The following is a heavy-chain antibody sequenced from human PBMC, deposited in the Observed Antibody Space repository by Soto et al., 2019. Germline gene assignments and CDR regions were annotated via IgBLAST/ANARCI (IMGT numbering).Heavy chain of an antibody. J-gene: IGHJ4*02. Sequence: QVHLQESGPGLVKPSGTLSLTCAVSGGSITTNWWSWVRQPPGKGLEWIGEIYHRGTTNYNPSLRGRVTISVDKSNTQFSLNLISVTAADSAIYYCARHIAVPRTRGFDYWGQGNLVTVSS. CDR2: IYHRGTT. CDR3: ARHIAVPRTRGFDY. D-gene: IGHD6-19*01. V-gene: IGHV4-4*02. CDR1: GGSITTNW.